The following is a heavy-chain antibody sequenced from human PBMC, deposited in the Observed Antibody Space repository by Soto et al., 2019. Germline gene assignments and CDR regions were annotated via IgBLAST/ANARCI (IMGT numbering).Heavy chain of an antibody. CDR2: INHSGST. CDR3: ASWYDFWSGYFDY. V-gene: IGHV4-34*01. Sequence: SETLSLTCAVYGGSFSGYYWSWIRQPPGKGLEWIGEINHSGSTNYNPSLKSRVTISVDTSKNQFSLKLSSVTAADTAVYYCASWYDFWSGYFDYWGQGTLVTVSS. D-gene: IGHD3-3*01. CDR1: GGSFSGYY. J-gene: IGHJ4*02.